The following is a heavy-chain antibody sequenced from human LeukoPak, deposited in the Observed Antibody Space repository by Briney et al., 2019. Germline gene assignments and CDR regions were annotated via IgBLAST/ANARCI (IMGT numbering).Heavy chain of an antibody. J-gene: IGHJ1*01. CDR3: ARLGAYCGGDCYSGAEYFQH. D-gene: IGHD2-21*02. Sequence: GGSLRLSCAASGFTFDDYGMSWVRQAPGKGLEWVSGINWNGGSTGYAASVKGRFTISRDNAKNSLYLQMNSLRAEDTALYYCARLGAYCGGDCYSGAEYFQHWGQGTLVTVSS. V-gene: IGHV3-20*04. CDR1: GFTFDDYG. CDR2: INWNGGST.